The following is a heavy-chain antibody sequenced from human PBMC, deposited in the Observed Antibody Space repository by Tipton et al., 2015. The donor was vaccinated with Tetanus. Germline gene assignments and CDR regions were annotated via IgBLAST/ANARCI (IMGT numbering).Heavy chain of an antibody. CDR3: ARGRTMSGVVAPFDL. D-gene: IGHD3-3*01. V-gene: IGHV4-34*01. CDR2: VNQSGST. J-gene: IGHJ4*02. Sequence: TLSLTCGVSDGSFNAYYWSWIRQTPGEGLEWIGEVNQSGSTKYNPSFNSRAAISVDTSKSQFSLRVRSVTAADTAVYYCARGRTMSGVVAPFDLWGQGTQVTVSS. CDR1: DGSFNAYY.